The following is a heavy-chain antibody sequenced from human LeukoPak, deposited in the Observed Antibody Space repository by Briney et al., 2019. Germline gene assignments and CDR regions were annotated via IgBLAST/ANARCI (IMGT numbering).Heavy chain of an antibody. D-gene: IGHD5-12*01. CDR2: IYSSGGT. J-gene: IGHJ6*03. CDR3: ARGGADAYDVYYLDV. CDR1: GGSMNTYY. Sequence: PSETLSLTCSVSGGSMNTYYWSWIRQPAGAGLEWIGRIYSSGGTYYNPSLKSRVTVSIDTSRNQFSLNLSSVPAADTAVYYCARGGADAYDVYYLDVWGTGTTVTVSS. V-gene: IGHV4-4*07.